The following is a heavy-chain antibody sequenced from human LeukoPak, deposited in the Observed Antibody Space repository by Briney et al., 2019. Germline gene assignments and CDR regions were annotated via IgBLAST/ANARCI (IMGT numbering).Heavy chain of an antibody. CDR3: TVIRGSGSSAQRRKYYYYYYMDV. CDR2: IYPGDSDT. CDR1: GYRFSSYW. D-gene: IGHD3-10*01. J-gene: IGHJ6*03. Sequence: GESLKISCKGSGYRFSSYWIGWVRQMPGKGLEWMGIIYPGDSDTRYSPSFQGQVTISADKSISTAYLQWSSLKASDTAMYYCTVIRGSGSSAQRRKYYYYYYMDVWGKGTTVTVSS. V-gene: IGHV5-51*01.